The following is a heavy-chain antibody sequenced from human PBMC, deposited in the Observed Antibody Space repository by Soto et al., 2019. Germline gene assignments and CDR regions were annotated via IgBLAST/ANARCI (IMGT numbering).Heavy chain of an antibody. CDR2: ISSSSSYI. J-gene: IGHJ5*02. D-gene: IGHD3-3*01. V-gene: IGHV3-21*01. CDR3: AGSSNDFWSGNNWFDP. CDR1: GFTFSSYS. Sequence: GASLRLSCAASGFTFSSYSMNWVRQAPGKGLEWVSSISSSSSYIYYADSVKGRFTISRDNAKNSLYLQMNSLRAEDTAVYYCAGSSNDFWSGNNWFDPWGQGTLVTVSS.